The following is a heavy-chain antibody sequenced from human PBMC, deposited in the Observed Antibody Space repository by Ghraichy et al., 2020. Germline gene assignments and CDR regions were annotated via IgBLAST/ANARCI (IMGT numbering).Heavy chain of an antibody. Sequence: GGSLRLSCAASGFIFSDYGMHWIRQAPGKGLEWVLVIWYDGSTKYYADSVRGRFTISRDNLKNMLYLQMNNLRAEDTAVYYCVRGRGDYVGGFDNWGQGTLVTVS. V-gene: IGHV3-33*01. CDR1: GFIFSDYG. D-gene: IGHD4-23*01. CDR2: IWYDGSTK. CDR3: VRGRGDYVGGFDN. J-gene: IGHJ4*02.